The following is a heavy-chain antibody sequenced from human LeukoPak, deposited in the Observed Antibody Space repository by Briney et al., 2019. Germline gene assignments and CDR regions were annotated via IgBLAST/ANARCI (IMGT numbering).Heavy chain of an antibody. CDR1: GGSISSYY. CDR2: IYYSGST. J-gene: IGHJ1*01. Sequence: SETLSLTCTVSGGSISSYYWSWIRQPPGKGLEWIGYIYYSGSTNYNPSLKSRVTISVDTSKNQFSLKLSSVTAADTAVYYCATANPGYYDYVWGSYRPEYFQHWGQGTLVTVSS. CDR3: ATANPGYYDYVWGSYRPEYFQH. V-gene: IGHV4-59*01. D-gene: IGHD3-16*02.